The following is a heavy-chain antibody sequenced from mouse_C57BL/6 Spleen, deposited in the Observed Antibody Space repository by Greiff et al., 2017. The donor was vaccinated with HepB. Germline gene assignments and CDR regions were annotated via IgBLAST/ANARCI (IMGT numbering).Heavy chain of an antibody. CDR1: GFTFSSYA. CDR2: ISDGGSYT. CDR3: ARDRAYYSNLYYAMDY. V-gene: IGHV5-4*01. Sequence: EVNVVESGGGLVKPGGSLKLSCAASGFTFSSYAMSWVRQTPEKRLEWVATISDGGSYTYYPDNVKGRFTISRDNAKNNLYLQMSHLKSEDTAMYYCARDRAYYSNLYYAMDYWGQGTSVTVSS. D-gene: IGHD2-5*01. J-gene: IGHJ4*01.